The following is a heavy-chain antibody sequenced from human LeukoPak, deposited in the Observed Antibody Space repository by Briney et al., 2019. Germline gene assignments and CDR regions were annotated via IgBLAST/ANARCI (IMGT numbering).Heavy chain of an antibody. CDR3: ARKGVELDY. D-gene: IGHD1-1*01. J-gene: IGHJ4*02. Sequence: PSETLSLTSTVSGAPISSYYWNWIRQPPGKGLEWIGYIYYSGSTSYNPSLKSPVTMSIDTSNNQFSLKLSSVTAADTAVYYCARKGVELDYWGQGILVTVSS. CDR2: IYYSGST. CDR1: GAPISSYY. V-gene: IGHV4-59*01.